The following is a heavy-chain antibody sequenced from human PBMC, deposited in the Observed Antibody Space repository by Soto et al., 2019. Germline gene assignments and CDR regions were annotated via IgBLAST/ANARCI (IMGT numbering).Heavy chain of an antibody. CDR3: AREGDGYNLFAFDI. CDR2: ISSDGETT. J-gene: IGHJ3*02. D-gene: IGHD5-12*01. CDR1: GFTFSSYA. V-gene: IGHV3-23*01. Sequence: PGGSLRLSCAASGFTFSSYAFNWVRQAPGKGLEWVSTISSDGETTFYPDSVKGRFTISRDNSRNTLYLQMSSLRAEDTATYYCAREGDGYNLFAFDIWGQGTMVTVSS.